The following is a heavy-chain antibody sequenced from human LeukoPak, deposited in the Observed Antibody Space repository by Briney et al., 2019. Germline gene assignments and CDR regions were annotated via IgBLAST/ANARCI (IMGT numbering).Heavy chain of an antibody. J-gene: IGHJ4*02. CDR2: INHSGST. CDR3: ARVGYAGATSWDY. Sequence: PSETLSLTCAVYGGSFSGYYWSWIRQPPGKGLEWIGEINHSGSTNYNPSLKRRVTISVDTSKNQFSLKLSSVTAADTAVYYCARVGYAGATSWDYWGQGTLVTVSS. D-gene: IGHD1-26*01. V-gene: IGHV4-34*01. CDR1: GGSFSGYY.